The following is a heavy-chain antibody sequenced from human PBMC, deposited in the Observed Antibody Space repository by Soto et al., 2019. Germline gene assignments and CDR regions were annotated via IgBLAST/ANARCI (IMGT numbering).Heavy chain of an antibody. Sequence: QVQLVQSGAEVKKPGASVKVSCKASGYTFSNYGISWVRQVHGQGLEWMGWISGYNGNTHYEEKVQDRIKMTTDTSMSTTYVELRSLRSDDTAVYFCARDPGFGFGYSYAFAMDVWGQGTTVTVSS. J-gene: IGHJ6*02. CDR3: ARDPGFGFGYSYAFAMDV. CDR1: GYTFSNYG. D-gene: IGHD5-18*01. CDR2: ISGYNGNT. V-gene: IGHV1-18*01.